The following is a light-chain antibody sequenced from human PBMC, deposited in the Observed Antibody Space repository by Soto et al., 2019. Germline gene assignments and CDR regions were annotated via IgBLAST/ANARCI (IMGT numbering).Light chain of an antibody. J-gene: IGLJ2*01. CDR3: ETWDSNTVV. CDR1: SRHSSYI. CDR2: LESSGSY. Sequence: QPVLTQSSSASASLGSSVKLTCTLSSRHSSYIIAWHQQQPGKAPRYLMKLESSGSYNKGSGVPDRFSGSSSGADRYLTISNRQSEDEADYYCETWDSNTVVIGGGTKLTVL. V-gene: IGLV4-60*03.